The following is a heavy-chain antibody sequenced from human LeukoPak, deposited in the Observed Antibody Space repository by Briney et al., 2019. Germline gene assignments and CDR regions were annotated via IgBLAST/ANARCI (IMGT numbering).Heavy chain of an antibody. D-gene: IGHD3-10*02. V-gene: IGHV3-48*03. CDR3: AELGITMIGGV. J-gene: IGHJ6*04. CDR2: ISSSGSTI. CDR1: GFTFSSYE. Sequence: GSLRLSCAASGFTFSSYEMNWVRQAPGKGLEWVSYISSSGSTIYYADSVKGRFTISRDNAKNSLYLQMNSLRAEDTAVYYCAELGITMIGGVWGKGTTFTISS.